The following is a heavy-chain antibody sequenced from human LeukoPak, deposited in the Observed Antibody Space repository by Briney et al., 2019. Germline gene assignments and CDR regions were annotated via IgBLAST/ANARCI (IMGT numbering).Heavy chain of an antibody. CDR2: ISRSSTM. CDR1: GFTFRYFY. D-gene: IGHD3-22*01. V-gene: IGHV3-69-1*02. CDR3: ARRRVVAAPPGVLGNWLDH. J-gene: IGHJ5*02. Sequence: MPGGPLRLSCAASGFTFRYFYMNELRQARGEAVEEGSSISRSSTMYYADSVNGRFTISRDTAKNSLSLQLNSLRPDDMAVYYSARRRVVAAPPGVLGNWLDHWGQGTLVTVSS.